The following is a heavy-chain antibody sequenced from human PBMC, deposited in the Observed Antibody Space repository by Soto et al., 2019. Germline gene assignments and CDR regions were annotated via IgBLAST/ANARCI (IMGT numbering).Heavy chain of an antibody. CDR2: TSSDGTDN. CDR1: GFTFSSYA. J-gene: IGHJ3*02. D-gene: IGHD2-2*01. CDR3: ARTYECAKSACYRAFDI. V-gene: IGHV3-30*04. Sequence: QVQLLESGGGVILPGGSLRLSCAASGFTFSSYAMHWVRQAPGTGPEWVAATSSDGTDNVYADSVSGRFTISRDNSKNTLYLQMNSLRSEDAAVYYCARTYECAKSACYRAFDIWGQGTMVTVSS.